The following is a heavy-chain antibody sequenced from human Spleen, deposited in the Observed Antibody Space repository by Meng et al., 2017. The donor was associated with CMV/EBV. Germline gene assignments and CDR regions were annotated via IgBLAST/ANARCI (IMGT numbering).Heavy chain of an antibody. CDR3: ARARYGARGDFDY. J-gene: IGHJ4*02. CDR2: IFYSGST. CDR1: GGSISSSSYY. Sequence: GSLRLSCTVSGGSISSSSYYWGCIRQPPGKGLEWIGYIFYSGSTNYHPSLKSRVPMSVDTVKNQFSLRLSSVTAADTAVYYCARARYGARGDFDYWGQGTLVTVSS. V-gene: IGHV4-61*05. D-gene: IGHD4-17*01.